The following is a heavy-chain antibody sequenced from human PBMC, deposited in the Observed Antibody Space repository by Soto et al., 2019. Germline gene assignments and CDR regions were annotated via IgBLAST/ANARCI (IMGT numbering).Heavy chain of an antibody. V-gene: IGHV4-39*01. Sequence: SETLSLTCTVSGGSISSSSYYWGWIRQPPGKGLEWIGSIYYSGSTYYNPSLKSRVTISVATSKNQFSLKLSSVTAADTAVYYCARHGHYDILTGHRSYMDVWGKGTTVTVSS. CDR1: GGSISSSSYY. CDR2: IYYSGST. CDR3: ARHGHYDILTGHRSYMDV. D-gene: IGHD3-9*01. J-gene: IGHJ6*03.